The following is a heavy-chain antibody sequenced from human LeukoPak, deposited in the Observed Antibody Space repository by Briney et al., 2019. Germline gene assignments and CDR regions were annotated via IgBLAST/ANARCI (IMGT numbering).Heavy chain of an antibody. Sequence: PSETLSLICAVYGGSFSGYYWSWIRQPPGKGLEWIGEINHSGSTNYNPSLKSRVTISVDTSKNQFSLKLSSVTAADTAVYYCATIVWYDSSGQLDYWGQGTLVTVSS. CDR2: INHSGST. CDR1: GGSFSGYY. J-gene: IGHJ4*02. CDR3: ATIVWYDSSGQLDY. V-gene: IGHV4-34*01. D-gene: IGHD3-22*01.